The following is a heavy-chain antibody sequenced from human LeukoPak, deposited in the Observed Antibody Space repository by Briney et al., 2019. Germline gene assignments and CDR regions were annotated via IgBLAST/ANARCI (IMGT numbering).Heavy chain of an antibody. D-gene: IGHD3-9*01. CDR1: GYTFTGYY. V-gene: IGHV1-2*02. CDR2: INPNSGGT. J-gene: IGHJ4*02. CDR3: ARSPRLRYFDWLPFDY. Sequence: ASVKVSCKASGYTFTGYYMHWVRQAPGQGLAWMGWINPNSGGTNYAQKFQGRVTMTRDTSISTAYMELSRLRSDDTAVYYCARSPRLRYFDWLPFDYWGQGTLVTVSS.